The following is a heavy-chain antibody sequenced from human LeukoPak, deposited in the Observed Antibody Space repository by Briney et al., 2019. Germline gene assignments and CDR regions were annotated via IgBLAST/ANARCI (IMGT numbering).Heavy chain of an antibody. CDR1: VFTFSDYY. CDR2: ISSSGSTI. V-gene: IGHV3-11*01. Sequence: GGSLRLSCAASVFTFSDYYMSWIRQAPGKGLEWVSYISSSGSTIYYADSVKGRFTISRDNAKDSLYLQRNSLRAEDTAVYYCAREAMIVVVSNDAFDIWGQGTMVTVSS. J-gene: IGHJ3*02. CDR3: AREAMIVVVSNDAFDI. D-gene: IGHD3-22*01.